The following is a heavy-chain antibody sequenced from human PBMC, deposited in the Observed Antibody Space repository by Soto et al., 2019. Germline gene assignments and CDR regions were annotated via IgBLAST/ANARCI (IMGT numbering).Heavy chain of an antibody. V-gene: IGHV3-23*01. D-gene: IGHD3-10*01. J-gene: IGHJ4*02. Sequence: GGSLRLSCAASGFKFSNYAMSWVRQAPGKGLEWVSLISATGGGTYYADSVKGRFTISRDNSHNTLYLQVHSLTAEDTAVYYCANDRRGGGNSAFYFDFWGQGAQVTVSS. CDR2: ISATGGGT. CDR3: ANDRRGGGNSAFYFDF. CDR1: GFKFSNYA.